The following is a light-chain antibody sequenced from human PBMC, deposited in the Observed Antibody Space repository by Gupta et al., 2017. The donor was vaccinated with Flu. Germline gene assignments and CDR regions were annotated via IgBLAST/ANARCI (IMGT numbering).Light chain of an antibody. V-gene: IGLV2-14*01. J-gene: IGLJ1*01. CDR3: SSYTSSTTPYV. Sequence: NRPSGISNRFSGSKSANTASLTISGLQAEDEADYYCSSYTSSTTPYVFGTGTKVTVL.